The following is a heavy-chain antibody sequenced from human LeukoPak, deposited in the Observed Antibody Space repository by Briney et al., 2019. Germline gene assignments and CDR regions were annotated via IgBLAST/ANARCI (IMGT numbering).Heavy chain of an antibody. CDR2: ISGSGGST. Sequence: RGSLRLSCAPSGFTSSSYAISWVRQAPGKGLEWVSAISGSGGSTYYADSVKGRFTISRDNSKNTPYMQMNSLRAEGTAVYYCAKDLVGVEKILPMRKFYYDSSGYQPWGQGTLVTVSS. J-gene: IGHJ5*02. CDR1: GFTSSSYA. D-gene: IGHD3-22*01. V-gene: IGHV3-23*01. CDR3: AKDLVGVEKILPMRKFYYDSSGYQP.